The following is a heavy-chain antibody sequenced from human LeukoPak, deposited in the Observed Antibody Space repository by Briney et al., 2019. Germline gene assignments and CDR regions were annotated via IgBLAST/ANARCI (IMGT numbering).Heavy chain of an antibody. J-gene: IGHJ6*02. CDR3: ARDNPVGWFGSYYYYGMDV. V-gene: IGHV1-2*02. CDR1: GYAFTGYY. D-gene: IGHD3-10*01. Sequence: ASVKVSCKASGYAFTGYYMHWVRQAPGQGLEWMGWINPNSGGTNYAQKFQGRVTMTRDTSISTAYMELSRLRSDDTAVYYCARDNPVGWFGSYYYYGMDVWGQGTTVTVSS. CDR2: INPNSGGT.